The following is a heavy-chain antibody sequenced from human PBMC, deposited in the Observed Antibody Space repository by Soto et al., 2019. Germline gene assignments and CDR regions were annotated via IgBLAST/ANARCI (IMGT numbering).Heavy chain of an antibody. D-gene: IGHD3-3*01. CDR1: GFTFSSYS. Sequence: PGGSLRLSCAASGFTFSSYSMNWVRQAPGKGLEWVSSISSSSSYIYYADSVKGRFTISRDNAKNSLYLQMNSLRAEDTAVDYFARGVYDFWSGYYRMDVCHQRPTVTVSS. CDR2: ISSSSSYI. J-gene: IGHJ6*02. CDR3: ARGVYDFWSGYYRMDV. V-gene: IGHV3-21*01.